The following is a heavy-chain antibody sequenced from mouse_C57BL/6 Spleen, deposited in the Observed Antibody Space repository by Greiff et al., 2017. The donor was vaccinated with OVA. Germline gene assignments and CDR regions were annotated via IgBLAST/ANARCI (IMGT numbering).Heavy chain of an antibody. CDR1: GFTFSSYA. CDR2: ISDGGSYT. J-gene: IGHJ2*01. CDR3: ASMMVTTALDVDY. D-gene: IGHD2-3*01. V-gene: IGHV5-4*01. Sequence: VQLKESGGGLVKPGGSLKLSCAASGFTFSSYAMSWVRQTPEKRLEWVATISDGGSYTYYPDNVKGRFPISRDNAKNNLYLQMSHLKSEDTAMYYCASMMVTTALDVDYWGQGTTLTVSS.